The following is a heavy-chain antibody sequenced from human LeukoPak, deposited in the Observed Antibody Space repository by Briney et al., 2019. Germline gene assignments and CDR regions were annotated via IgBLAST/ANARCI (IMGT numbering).Heavy chain of an antibody. Sequence: GESLKISCKGSGYSFTSYWIGWVRQMPGKGLEWMGIIYPGDSDIRYSPSFQGQVTISADKSISTAYLQWGSLKASDTAMYYCARAGKVVPAANMVWGQGTLVTVSS. D-gene: IGHD2-2*01. CDR1: GYSFTSYW. CDR3: ARAGKVVPAANMV. J-gene: IGHJ4*02. CDR2: IYPGDSDI. V-gene: IGHV5-51*01.